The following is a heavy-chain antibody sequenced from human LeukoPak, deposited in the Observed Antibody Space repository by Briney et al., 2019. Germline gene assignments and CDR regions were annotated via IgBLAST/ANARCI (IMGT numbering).Heavy chain of an antibody. Sequence: ASVTVSYKHSGYVFNKYGVSWVRQVPGRGVEGMGWISNYDGRKKLAQIFQGRVTLTTNTSTGPAYIEVRSLRPYDTALYYCARYYVGAEGQTEDFFYYWGQGALVTVSS. CDR2: ISNYDGRK. CDR1: GYVFNKYG. V-gene: IGHV1-18*01. D-gene: IGHD3-16*01. J-gene: IGHJ4*02. CDR3: ARYYVGAEGQTEDFFYY.